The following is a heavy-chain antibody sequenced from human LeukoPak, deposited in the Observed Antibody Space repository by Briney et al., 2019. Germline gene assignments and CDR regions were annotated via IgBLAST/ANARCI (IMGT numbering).Heavy chain of an antibody. CDR1: GFTFSDYR. Sequence: GGSLRLSCAASGFTFSDYRMNWVRQAPGRGLEWVSYISSSSSHIYYVDSVKGRFTLSRDNAKNSLYLQMSSLRAEDTAVYYCARVPDFWSGPPGWFDPWGQGTLVTVSS. J-gene: IGHJ5*02. D-gene: IGHD3-3*01. CDR2: ISSSSSHI. V-gene: IGHV3-21*01. CDR3: ARVPDFWSGPPGWFDP.